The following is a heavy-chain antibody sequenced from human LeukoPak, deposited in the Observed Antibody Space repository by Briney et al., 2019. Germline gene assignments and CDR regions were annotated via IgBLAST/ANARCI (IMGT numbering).Heavy chain of an antibody. Sequence: GGSLRLSCAASGFTFSSHSMNWVRQAPGKGLEWVSSISSGGTYIYYADSVKGRFTISRGDAKNSVYLQMNSLRAEDTAVYYCARAAALDYWGQGTLVTVSS. V-gene: IGHV3-21*01. CDR1: GFTFSSHS. J-gene: IGHJ4*02. CDR3: ARAAALDY. D-gene: IGHD6-13*01. CDR2: ISSGGTYI.